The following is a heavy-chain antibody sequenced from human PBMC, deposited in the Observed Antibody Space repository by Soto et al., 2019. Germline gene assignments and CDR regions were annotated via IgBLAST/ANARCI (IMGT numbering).Heavy chain of an antibody. Sequence: SETLSLTCTVSGGSISSGDNYWSWIRQPPGKGLEWIGYIYYSGSTYYNPSLQSRVTISVDTSKNHFSLKLSSVTAADTAVYYCARVVVDVFDIWGQGTMVTVSS. V-gene: IGHV4-30-4*01. J-gene: IGHJ3*02. D-gene: IGHD2-15*01. CDR1: GGSISSGDNY. CDR3: ARVVVDVFDI. CDR2: IYYSGST.